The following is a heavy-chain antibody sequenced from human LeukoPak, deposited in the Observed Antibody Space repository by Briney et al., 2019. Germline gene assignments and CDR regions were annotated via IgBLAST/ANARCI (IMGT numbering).Heavy chain of an antibody. V-gene: IGHV3-74*01. CDR1: GFTFSSYW. J-gene: IGHJ4*02. CDR3: ASAYDSSGYYSPFDY. CDR2: INSDGSST. D-gene: IGHD3-22*01. Sequence: PGGSLRLSCAASGFTFSSYWMHWVRQAPGKGLVWVSRINSDGSSTSYADSVKGRFTISRDNAKNTLYLQMNSLRAEDTAVYYCASAYDSSGYYSPFDYWGQGTLVTVSS.